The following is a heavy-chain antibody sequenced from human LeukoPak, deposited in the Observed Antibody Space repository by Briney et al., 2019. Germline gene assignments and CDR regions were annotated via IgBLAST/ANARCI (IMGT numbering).Heavy chain of an antibody. V-gene: IGHV3-23*01. D-gene: IGHD5/OR15-5a*01. CDR1: GFTFNTYA. CDR3: AREGRSLHTF. Sequence: PGGSLRLSCEVSGFTFNTYAMSWFRQAPGKGPEWVSSISGGDVSTSYADSVKGRFIISRDNSKNTLYLEMDSLRAEDTAVYYCAREGRSLHTFWGQGTLVTVSS. CDR2: ISGGDVST. J-gene: IGHJ4*02.